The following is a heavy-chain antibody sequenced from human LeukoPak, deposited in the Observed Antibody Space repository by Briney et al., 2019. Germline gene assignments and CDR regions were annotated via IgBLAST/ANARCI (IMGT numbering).Heavy chain of an antibody. Sequence: SETLSLTCTVSGGSISSSSYYWGWIRQPPGKGLEWIGSIYYSGSTYYNPSLKSRVTISVDTSKNQFSLKLSSVTAADTAVYYCARGDSSWAKKGRPFDIWGQGTMVTVSS. J-gene: IGHJ3*02. CDR2: IYYSGST. V-gene: IGHV4-39*01. CDR3: ARGDSSWAKKGRPFDI. CDR1: GGSISSSSYY. D-gene: IGHD6-13*01.